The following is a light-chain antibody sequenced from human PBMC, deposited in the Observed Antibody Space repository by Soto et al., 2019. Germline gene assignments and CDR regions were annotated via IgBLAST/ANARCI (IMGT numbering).Light chain of an antibody. V-gene: IGLV1-40*01. CDR3: QSHDNSLSGFYV. J-gene: IGLJ1*01. CDR1: SSNIGAGYD. CDR2: GNS. Sequence: VLRQPPSVSGAPGQRVTISCTGSSSNIGAGYDIHWYQQLPGTAPKLLIYGNSNRPSGVPDRFSGSKSGTSASLAITGLQAEDEADYYCQSHDNSLSGFYVFGTGTKVTLL.